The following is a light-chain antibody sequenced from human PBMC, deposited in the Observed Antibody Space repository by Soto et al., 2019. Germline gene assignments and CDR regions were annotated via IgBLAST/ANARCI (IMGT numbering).Light chain of an antibody. V-gene: IGLV1-44*01. CDR2: INN. CDR1: SSNLGTNT. J-gene: IGLJ2*01. Sequence: QPVLTQPPSASGTPGQRVTISCSGSSSNLGTNTVNWYQQIPGTAPKLLIQINNQRPSGVPDRFSGSKSGTSASLAISGLQSEDEADYYCSAWDDSLNSVVFGGGTKLTVL. CDR3: SAWDDSLNSVV.